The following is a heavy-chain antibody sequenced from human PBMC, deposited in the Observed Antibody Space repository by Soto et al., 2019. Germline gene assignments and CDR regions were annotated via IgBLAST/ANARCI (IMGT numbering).Heavy chain of an antibody. D-gene: IGHD2-15*01. J-gene: IGHJ3*02. CDR2: IYYSGST. Sequence: PSETLSLTCTVSGGSISSSSYYWGWIRQPPGKGLEWIGSIYYSGSTYYNPSLKSRVTISVDTSKNQFSLKLSSVTAADTAVYYCASRAQLGYCSGGSCTNDDAFDIWGQGTMVT. V-gene: IGHV4-39*01. CDR3: ASRAQLGYCSGGSCTNDDAFDI. CDR1: GGSISSSSYY.